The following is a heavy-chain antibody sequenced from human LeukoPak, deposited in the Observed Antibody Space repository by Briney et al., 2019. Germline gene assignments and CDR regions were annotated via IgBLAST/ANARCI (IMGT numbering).Heavy chain of an antibody. V-gene: IGHV1-2*06. Sequence: ASVKVSCKASGYTFTVYYMHWVRQAPGQGLEWMGRINPNSGGTNYAQKFQGRVTMTGDTSISTAYMELSRLRYDDTAVYYCARDWTSAVGATKVDYWGQGTLVTVSS. J-gene: IGHJ4*02. CDR2: INPNSGGT. D-gene: IGHD1-26*01. CDR1: GYTFTVYY. CDR3: ARDWTSAVGATKVDY.